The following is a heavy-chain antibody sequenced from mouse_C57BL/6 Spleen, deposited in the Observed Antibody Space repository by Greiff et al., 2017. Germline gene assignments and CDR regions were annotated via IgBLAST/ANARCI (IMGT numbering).Heavy chain of an antibody. Sequence: EVKLVESGGDLVKPGGSLKLSCAASGFTFSSYGMSWVRQTPDKRLEWVATISSGGSYTYYPDSVKGRFTISRDNAKNTLYLQMSSLKSEDTAMYYCARHGVANWDGYFDYWGQGTTLTVSS. D-gene: IGHD4-1*01. CDR2: ISSGGSYT. CDR1: GFTFSSYG. CDR3: ARHGVANWDGYFDY. J-gene: IGHJ2*01. V-gene: IGHV5-6*02.